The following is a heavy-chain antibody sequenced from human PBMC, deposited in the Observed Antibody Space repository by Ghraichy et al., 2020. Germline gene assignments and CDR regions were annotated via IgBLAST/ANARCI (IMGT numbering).Heavy chain of an antibody. CDR2: INHSGST. Sequence: SQTLSLTCAVYGGSFSGYYWSWIRQPPGKGLEWIVEINHSGSTNYNPSLKSRVTISVDTSKNQFSLKLSSVTAADTAVYYCARGYLNGYDYIWGSYRAEAYYFDYWGQGTLVTVSS. CDR1: GGSFSGYY. CDR3: ARGYLNGYDYIWGSYRAEAYYFDY. D-gene: IGHD3-16*02. V-gene: IGHV4-34*01. J-gene: IGHJ4*02.